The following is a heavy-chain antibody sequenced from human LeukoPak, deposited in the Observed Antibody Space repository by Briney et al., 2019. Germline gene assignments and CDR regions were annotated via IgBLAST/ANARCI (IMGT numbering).Heavy chain of an antibody. CDR1: GYSISSGYY. Sequence: SETLSLTCTVSGYSISSGYYWGWIRQPPGRGLEWIGSIYHSGSTYYNPSLKSRVTTSVDTSKNQFSLKLSSVTAADTAVYYCARGRVRGVIIYSPFDYWGQGTLVTVSS. D-gene: IGHD3-10*01. CDR2: IYHSGST. J-gene: IGHJ4*02. CDR3: ARGRVRGVIIYSPFDY. V-gene: IGHV4-38-2*02.